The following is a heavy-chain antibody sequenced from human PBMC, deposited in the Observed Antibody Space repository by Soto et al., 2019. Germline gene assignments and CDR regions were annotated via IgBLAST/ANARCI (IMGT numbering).Heavy chain of an antibody. Sequence: QVQLQESGPGLVKPSETLSLTCTVSGGSISSYYWSWIRQPPGKGLEWIGYIYYSGSTNYNPSLKSRVTISVDTSKNQFSLKLSSETAADTAVYYCARRWGAAVDYWGQGTLVTVSS. J-gene: IGHJ4*02. D-gene: IGHD1-26*01. CDR1: GGSISSYY. V-gene: IGHV4-59*08. CDR3: ARRWGAAVDY. CDR2: IYYSGST.